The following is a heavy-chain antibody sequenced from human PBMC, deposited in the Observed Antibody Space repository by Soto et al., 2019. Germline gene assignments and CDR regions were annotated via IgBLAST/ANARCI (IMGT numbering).Heavy chain of an antibody. CDR1: GVSVSSGSFY. J-gene: IGHJ4*02. Sequence: PSETLSLSCTVYGVSVSSGSFYWAWIRQPPGKGLEWIGFGSYSGTTNYKPSLKSRVTISVDTSRSQISLKVSSLTAADTAVYYCARGATVTQFDYWGRGTLVTVSS. D-gene: IGHD4-17*01. CDR2: GSYSGTT. CDR3: ARGATVTQFDY. V-gene: IGHV4-61*01.